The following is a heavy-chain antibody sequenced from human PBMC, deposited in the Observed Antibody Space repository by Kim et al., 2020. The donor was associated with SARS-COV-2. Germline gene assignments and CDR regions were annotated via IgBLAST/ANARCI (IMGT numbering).Heavy chain of an antibody. D-gene: IGHD6-13*01. CDR2: IMQDGSEK. Sequence: GGSLRLSCAASGFTFRDYWMSWVRQAPGKGLEWVASIMQDGSEKYYVDSVKGRFTISRDNAKNSLYLQMNSLRGEDTAVYYCARGGAAGGWFDPWGQGTLVTVSS. J-gene: IGHJ5*02. CDR1: GFTFRDYW. V-gene: IGHV3-7*01. CDR3: ARGGAAGGWFDP.